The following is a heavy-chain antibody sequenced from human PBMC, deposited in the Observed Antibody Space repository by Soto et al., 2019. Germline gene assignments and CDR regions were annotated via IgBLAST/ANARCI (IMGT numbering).Heavy chain of an antibody. CDR2: IIPIFGTA. Sequence: ASVKVSCKASGGTFSSYAISWVRQAPGQGLEWMGGIIPIFGTANYAQKFQGRVTITADESTSTAYMELSSLRSEDTAVYYCVTPAEHSSSWYYYYYGMDVWGQGTTVTVSS. V-gene: IGHV1-69*13. CDR3: VTPAEHSSSWYYYYYGMDV. J-gene: IGHJ6*02. CDR1: GGTFSSYA. D-gene: IGHD6-13*01.